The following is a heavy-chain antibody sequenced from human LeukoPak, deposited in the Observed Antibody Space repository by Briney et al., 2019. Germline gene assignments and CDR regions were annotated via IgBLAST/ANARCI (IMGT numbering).Heavy chain of an antibody. CDR2: ISADYGDT. Sequence: ASVKVSCKTSGYTFTRNGITWVRQAPGQGLEWMGWISADYGDTNYAQKLQGRVSLTIDTSTTTAYMELRNLTSDDTAVYYCARDRHVFKCYGEAPYPDYWGQGTLVTVSS. V-gene: IGHV1-18*01. CDR1: GYTFTRNG. D-gene: IGHD3-10*01. CDR3: ARDRHVFKCYGEAPYPDY. J-gene: IGHJ4*02.